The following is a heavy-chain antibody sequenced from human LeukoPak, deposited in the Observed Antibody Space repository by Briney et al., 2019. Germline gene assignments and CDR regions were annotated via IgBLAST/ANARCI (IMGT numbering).Heavy chain of an antibody. J-gene: IGHJ6*02. Sequence: PSETLSLTCAVYGGSFSGYYWSWIRQPPGKGLEWIGEINHSGSTNYNPSLKSRVTISVDTSKNQFSLKLSSVTAADTAVYYCAREVGRATYYDILTGYYQSPSGGMDVWGQGTTVTVSS. CDR3: AREVGRATYYDILTGYYQSPSGGMDV. D-gene: IGHD3-9*01. CDR1: GGSFSGYY. V-gene: IGHV4-34*01. CDR2: INHSGST.